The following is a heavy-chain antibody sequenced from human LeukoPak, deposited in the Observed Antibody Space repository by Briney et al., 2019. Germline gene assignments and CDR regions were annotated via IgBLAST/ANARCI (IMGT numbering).Heavy chain of an antibody. Sequence: ASVKVSCKASGYTFTSYYMHWVRQAPGQGLEWVAIINPNPSGGSTSYAQKFQGRVTITADESTSTAYMELSSLRSEDTAVYYCASPSPSSTVTKRPRYYYYYMDVWGKGTTVTISS. J-gene: IGHJ6*03. CDR3: ASPSPSSTVTKRPRYYYYYMDV. V-gene: IGHV1-46*01. D-gene: IGHD4-17*01. CDR1: GYTFTSYY. CDR2: INPNPSGGST.